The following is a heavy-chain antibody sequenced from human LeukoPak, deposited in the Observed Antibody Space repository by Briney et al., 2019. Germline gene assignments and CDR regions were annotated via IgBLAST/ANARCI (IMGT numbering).Heavy chain of an antibody. J-gene: IGHJ6*03. Sequence: ASVKVSCKASGYTFTSYDINWVRQATGQELEWMGWMNPNSGNTGYAQKFQGRVTMTRNTSISTAYMELSSLRSEDTAVYYCARALEPYYYYYYMDVWGKGTTVTVSS. CDR1: GYTFTSYD. CDR3: ARALEPYYYYYYMDV. D-gene: IGHD1-1*01. V-gene: IGHV1-8*01. CDR2: MNPNSGNT.